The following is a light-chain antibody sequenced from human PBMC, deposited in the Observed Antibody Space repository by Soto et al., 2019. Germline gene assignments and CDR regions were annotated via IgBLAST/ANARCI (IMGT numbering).Light chain of an antibody. CDR2: GNS. CDR3: QSYDSSLSDTV. J-gene: IGLJ1*01. Sequence: QSVLTQPPSVSGAPGQGVTISCTGSSSNIGAGYDVHWYQQLPGTAPKLLIYGNSNRPSGVPDRFSGSKSGTSASLAITGLQAEDEADYYCQSYDSSLSDTVFATGTKVTVL. V-gene: IGLV1-40*01. CDR1: SSNIGAGYD.